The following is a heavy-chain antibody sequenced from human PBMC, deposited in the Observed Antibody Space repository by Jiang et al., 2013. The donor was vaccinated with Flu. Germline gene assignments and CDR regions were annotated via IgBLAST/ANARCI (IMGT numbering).Heavy chain of an antibody. J-gene: IGHJ6*02. CDR3: ARGSDYYYYYGMDV. CDR2: IYYSGST. CDR1: GGSISSYY. Sequence: GSGLVKPSETLSLTCTVSGGSISSYYWSWIRQPPGKGLEWIGYIYYSGSTNYNPSLKSRVTISVDTSKNQFSLKLSSVTXADTAVYYCARGSDYYYYYGMDVWGQGTTVTVSS. V-gene: IGHV4-59*01.